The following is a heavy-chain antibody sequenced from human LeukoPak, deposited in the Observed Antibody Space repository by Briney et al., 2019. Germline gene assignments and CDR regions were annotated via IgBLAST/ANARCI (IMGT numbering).Heavy chain of an antibody. CDR1: GYTLTQLA. Sequence: ASVNVSCKVPGYTLTQLAMHWVRQAPGTGLEWMGGFDPEDGETVYAQKFQDRVAMTEDTSTDTANMELTSLASEDTAVYYCATQARGYFYYWGQGTLVTVCS. CDR3: ATQARGYFYY. CDR2: FDPEDGET. J-gene: IGHJ4*02. V-gene: IGHV1-24*01.